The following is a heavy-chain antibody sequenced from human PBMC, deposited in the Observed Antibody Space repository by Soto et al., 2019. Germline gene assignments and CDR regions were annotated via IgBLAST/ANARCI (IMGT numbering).Heavy chain of an antibody. Sequence: QLQLEESGSGLVKPSQTLSLTCAVSGDSISSGGDSWNWIRQPPGKGLEWIGYIYQSGSTYYTPPRRSRAMRSXXRXKXXFSLNRSFVTAADTAVYYCARGSKVGTRAAGYYDVWGRGTLVIVSS. V-gene: IGHV4-30-2*01. D-gene: IGHD2-21*02. CDR3: ARGSKVGTRAAGYYDV. J-gene: IGHJ2*01. CDR2: IYQSGST. CDR1: GDSISSGGDS.